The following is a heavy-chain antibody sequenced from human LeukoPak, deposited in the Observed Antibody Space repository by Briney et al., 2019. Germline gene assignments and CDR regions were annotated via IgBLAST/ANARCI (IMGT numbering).Heavy chain of an antibody. CDR1: VWSFSGYY. J-gene: IGHJ6*03. Sequence: SETLSLTCAFYVWSFSGYYWSWIRQPPGKGLEWIGEINHSGSTNYNPSLKSRVTISVDTSKNQFSLKLSSVTDADTGVYYCARAGEAERRIVVVKGGMDVWGKGTTVTVSS. CDR3: ARAGEAERRIVVVKGGMDV. D-gene: IGHD3-22*01. CDR2: INHSGST. V-gene: IGHV4-34*01.